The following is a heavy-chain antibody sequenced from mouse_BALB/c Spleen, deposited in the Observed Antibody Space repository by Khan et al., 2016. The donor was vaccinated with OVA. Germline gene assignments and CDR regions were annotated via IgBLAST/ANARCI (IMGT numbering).Heavy chain of an antibody. CDR3: TRRGYVACFTY. J-gene: IGHJ3*01. Sequence: VQLKQSGPELMKPGASVEISCKASGYAFTSYYIHWVMQSHGTSLEWIGYIDPFSGGTTYNQKFKGKATLTVDKSSSTAYIHLTNLTSEDSAVYCCTRRGYVACFTYWGQGTLVTVSA. CDR2: IDPFSGGT. CDR1: GYAFTSYY. V-gene: IGHV1S135*01. D-gene: IGHD2-2*01.